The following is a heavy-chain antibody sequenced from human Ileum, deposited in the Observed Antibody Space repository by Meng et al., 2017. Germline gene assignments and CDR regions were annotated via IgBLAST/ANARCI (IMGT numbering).Heavy chain of an antibody. D-gene: IGHD3-16*01. CDR1: GLSISTDY. V-gene: IGHV3-11*01. J-gene: IGHJ5*02. CDR2: ISKTSIYI. CDR3: ARDGGHRRFDV. Sequence: LVGSGGDWVKPGGSLRLCCAASGLSISTDYITWFRQAPGKGLEWISDISKTSIYIYYTDYVKGRFTISRDNAKDSVCLQMNSLRAEDTAVYYCARDGGHRRFDVWGQGTLVTVSS.